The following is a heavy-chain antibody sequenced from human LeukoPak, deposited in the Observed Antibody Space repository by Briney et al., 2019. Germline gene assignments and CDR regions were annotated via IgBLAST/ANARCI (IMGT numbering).Heavy chain of an antibody. CDR1: GFTFSTYW. J-gene: IGHJ4*02. D-gene: IGHD6-13*01. CDR2: VNGDGSST. CDR3: ARDGIAAVDFDY. V-gene: IGHV3-74*01. Sequence: GGSLRLSCAASGFTFSTYWMHWVRQAPGKGLVWVSRVNGDGSSTNYADSVKGRFTISRDNAKNTLYLQMNSLRAEDTAVHYCARDGIAAVDFDYWGQGILVTVSS.